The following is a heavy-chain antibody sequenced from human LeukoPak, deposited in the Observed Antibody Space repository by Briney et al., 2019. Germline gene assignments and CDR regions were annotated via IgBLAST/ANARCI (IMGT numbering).Heavy chain of an antibody. CDR1: GFTFDDYA. CDR2: ISWNSGSI. V-gene: IGHV3-9*01. CDR3: AKARYSSGWQTTNWFDP. Sequence: GRSLRLSCAASGFTFDDYAMHWVRQAPGKGLEWVSGISWNSGSIGYADSVKGRFTISRDNAKNSLYLQMNSLRAEDTALYYCAKARYSSGWQTTNWFDPWGRGTLVTVSS. D-gene: IGHD6-19*01. J-gene: IGHJ5*02.